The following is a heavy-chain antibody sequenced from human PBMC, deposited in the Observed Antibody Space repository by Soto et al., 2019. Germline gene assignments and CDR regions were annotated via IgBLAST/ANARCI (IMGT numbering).Heavy chain of an antibody. D-gene: IGHD3-10*01. CDR1: GFTFSSDW. CDR2: IDTDGGST. CDR3: VKEENDYYGSGSYRPRFDP. Sequence: GGSLRLSCAASGFTFSSDWMHWVRQAPGKGLEWVSRIDTDGGSTYYADSVKGRFTISRDNSKNTLYLQMSSLRAEDTAVYYCVKEENDYYGSGSYRPRFDPWGQGTLVTVSS. V-gene: IGHV3-74*01. J-gene: IGHJ5*02.